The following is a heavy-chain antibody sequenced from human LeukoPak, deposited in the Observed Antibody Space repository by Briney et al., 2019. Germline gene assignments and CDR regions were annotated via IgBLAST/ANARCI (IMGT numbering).Heavy chain of an antibody. CDR1: GFTFSSYS. J-gene: IGHJ4*02. D-gene: IGHD6-19*01. V-gene: IGHV3-21*01. CDR2: ISSSSSYI. CDR3: ARVGVRYSSGGTFDY. Sequence: GGSLRLSCAASGFTFSSYSMNWVRQAPGKGLEWVSSISSSSSYIYYADSVKGRFTISRDNAKNSLYLQMNSLRAEDTAVYYCARVGVRYSSGGTFDYWGQGTLATVSS.